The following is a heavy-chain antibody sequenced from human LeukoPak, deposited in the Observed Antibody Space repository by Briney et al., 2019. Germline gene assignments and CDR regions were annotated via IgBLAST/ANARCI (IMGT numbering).Heavy chain of an antibody. D-gene: IGHD3-3*01. CDR3: ARLREREYYDFWSGYYGEYYYHGMDV. CDR2: MNPNSGNT. J-gene: IGHJ6*02. Sequence: ASVKVSCKASGYTFTSYDINWVRQATGQGLEWMGWMNPNSGNTGYAQKFQGRVTMTRNTSISTAYMELSSLRSEDTAVYYCARLREREYYDFWSGYYGEYYYHGMDVWGQGTTVTVSS. CDR1: GYTFTSYD. V-gene: IGHV1-8*01.